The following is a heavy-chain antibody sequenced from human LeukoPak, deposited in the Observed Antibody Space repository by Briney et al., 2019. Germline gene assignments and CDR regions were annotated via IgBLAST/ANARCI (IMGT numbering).Heavy chain of an antibody. CDR2: IKSDGSST. J-gene: IGHJ6*02. V-gene: IGHV3-74*01. D-gene: IGHD2-21*02. CDR3: SRDSLSSCGGDCYSGLDV. CDR1: GFTFRNYW. Sequence: SGGSLRLSCAASGFTFRNYWMNWVGQAQGEALMWVSRIKSDGSSTTYADSVKGRFTISRDNAKNTLYLQMNSLRAEDTAVYYCSRDSLSSCGGDCYSGLDVWGQGTTVTVSS.